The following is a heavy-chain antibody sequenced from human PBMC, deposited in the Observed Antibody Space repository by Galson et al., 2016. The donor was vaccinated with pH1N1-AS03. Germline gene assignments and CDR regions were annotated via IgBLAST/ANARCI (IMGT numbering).Heavy chain of an antibody. CDR1: GFSLSTGGVH. CDR2: IFWDGET. Sequence: PALVKPTQTLTLTCSSSGFSLSTGGVHVAWIRQPPGKALEWLALIFWDGETRYRPSLTSRLTITKDTSKNEVVLTMTNMDPVDTATYYCARSTHVNEGLDFWGQGTLVTVSS. V-gene: IGHV2-5*02. J-gene: IGHJ4*02. CDR3: ARSTHVNEGLDF. D-gene: IGHD2-8*01.